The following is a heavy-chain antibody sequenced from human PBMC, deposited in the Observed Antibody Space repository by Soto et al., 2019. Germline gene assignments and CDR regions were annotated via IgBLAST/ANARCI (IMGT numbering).Heavy chain of an antibody. CDR3: ARDITMVRGVTSGYGMDV. V-gene: IGHV3-30-3*01. D-gene: IGHD3-10*01. Sequence: LXLSCAASGFTFSRYAMHWGLQAPVKGLEWVAVISYDGSNKYYADSVKGRFTISRDNSKNTLYLQMNSLRAEDTAVYYCARDITMVRGVTSGYGMDVWGQGTTVPVSS. CDR1: GFTFSRYA. CDR2: ISYDGSNK. J-gene: IGHJ6*02.